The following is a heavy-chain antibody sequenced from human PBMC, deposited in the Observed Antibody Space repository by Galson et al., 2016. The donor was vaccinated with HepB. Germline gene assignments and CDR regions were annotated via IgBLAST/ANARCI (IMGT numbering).Heavy chain of an antibody. V-gene: IGHV4-34*01. CDR3: ARVGRRGWFKR. D-gene: IGHD6-19*01. J-gene: IGHJ4*02. CDR2: INHRGSS. Sequence: SETLSLTCAVNGGSFSGQYWRWIRQPPGKGLEWIGEINHRGSSNYNPSLKSRVTISVDTSKKQFSLRLSSVTAADTAVYYCARVGRRGWFKRWGQGTLVTVSS. CDR1: GGSFSGQY.